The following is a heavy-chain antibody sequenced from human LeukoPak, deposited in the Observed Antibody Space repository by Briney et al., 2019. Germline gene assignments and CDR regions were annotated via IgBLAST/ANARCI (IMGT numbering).Heavy chain of an antibody. Sequence: GSSVKVSCKASGGTFSSYAISWVRQAPGQGLEWMGGIIPIFGTANYAQKLQGRVTITADESTSTAYMELSSLRSEDTAVYYCARIMLSWREFDCWGQGTLVTVSS. CDR3: ARIMLSWREFDC. J-gene: IGHJ4*02. CDR2: IIPIFGTA. CDR1: GGTFSSYA. V-gene: IGHV1-69*01. D-gene: IGHD1-26*01.